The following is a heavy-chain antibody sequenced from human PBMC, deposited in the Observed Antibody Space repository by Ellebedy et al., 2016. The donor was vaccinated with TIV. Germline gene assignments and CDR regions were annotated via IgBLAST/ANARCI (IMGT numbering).Heavy chain of an antibody. CDR1: GGSISYYY. V-gene: IGHV4-59*08. J-gene: IGHJ3*02. D-gene: IGHD6-25*01. CDR2: IYYSGST. CDR3: ARRLAAGDFGAFDI. Sequence: LETLSLTCSVSGGSISYYYWNWIRQPPGKGLERIGYIYYSGSTNYNPSLKSRVTISVDTSKNQFSLRLSSVTAADTAVYYCARRLAAGDFGAFDIWGQGTMVPVSS.